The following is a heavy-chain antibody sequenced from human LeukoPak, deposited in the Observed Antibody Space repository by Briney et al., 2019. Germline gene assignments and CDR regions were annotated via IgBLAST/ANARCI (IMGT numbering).Heavy chain of an antibody. Sequence: SQTLSLTSAISGDSVSSNSAAWNWIRQSPSSGLEWLGRTYYRSKWYNDYAVSVKSRITINPDTSKNQFSLQLNSVTPEDTAVYYCARADYDFWSGYLFDYWGQGTLVTVSS. D-gene: IGHD3-3*01. CDR1: GDSVSSNSAA. CDR2: TYYRSKWYN. V-gene: IGHV6-1*01. CDR3: ARADYDFWSGYLFDY. J-gene: IGHJ4*02.